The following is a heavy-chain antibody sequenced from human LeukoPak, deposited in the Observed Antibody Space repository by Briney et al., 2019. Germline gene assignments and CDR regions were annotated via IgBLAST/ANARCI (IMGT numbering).Heavy chain of an antibody. D-gene: IGHD1-1*01. Sequence: GGSLRLSRAASGFTFSSYAMSWVRQAPGKRLEWVSAISGSGGSTYYADSVKGRFTISRDNSKNTLYLQMNSLRAEDTAVYYCASHIGKERSGNFDYWGQGTLVTVSS. V-gene: IGHV3-23*01. CDR1: GFTFSSYA. CDR2: ISGSGGST. CDR3: ASHIGKERSGNFDY. J-gene: IGHJ4*02.